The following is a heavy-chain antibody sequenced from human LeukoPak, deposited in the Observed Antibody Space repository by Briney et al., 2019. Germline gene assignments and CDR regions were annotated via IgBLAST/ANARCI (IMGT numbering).Heavy chain of an antibody. CDR3: ARDHHRRLYDSQARDTFDI. J-gene: IGHJ3*02. V-gene: IGHV3-48*01. CDR1: GFTFSS. Sequence: GGSLRLSCAASGFTFSSMNWVRQAPGTGLGWVSYISSSSSTMYYADSVKGRFAISRDNAKNSLYLQMNSLRAEDTAVYYCARDHHRRLYDSQARDTFDIWGQGTMVTVSS. D-gene: IGHD3-22*01. CDR2: ISSSSSTM.